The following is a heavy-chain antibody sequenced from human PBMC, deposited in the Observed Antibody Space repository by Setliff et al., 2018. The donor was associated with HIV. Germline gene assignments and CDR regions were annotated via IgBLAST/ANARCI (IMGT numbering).Heavy chain of an antibody. Sequence: GGSLRLSCAASGFTFSSYEMNWVRQAPGKGLEWVSYISSSGSITYYVDSVKGRFTISRDNAKNTLYLKMTSLRAEDTAVYYCAKDKYRGGYFDYWGQGTLVTVSS. CDR3: AKDKYRGGYFDY. J-gene: IGHJ4*02. D-gene: IGHD1-26*01. CDR2: ISSSGSIT. CDR1: GFTFSSYE. V-gene: IGHV3-48*03.